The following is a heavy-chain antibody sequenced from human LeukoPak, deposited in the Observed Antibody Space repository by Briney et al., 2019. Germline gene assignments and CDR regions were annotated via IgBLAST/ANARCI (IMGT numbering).Heavy chain of an antibody. J-gene: IGHJ4*02. V-gene: IGHV3-7*01. CDR1: GFTFSSYW. Sequence: PGGSLRLSCAASGFTFSSYWMSWVRQAPGKGLGWVANIKQDGSEKYYVDSVKGRFTISRDNAKNSLYLQMNSLRAEDTAVYYCARARQQWLNQYYFDYWGQGTLVTVSS. CDR2: IKQDGSEK. CDR3: ARARQQWLNQYYFDY. D-gene: IGHD5-12*01.